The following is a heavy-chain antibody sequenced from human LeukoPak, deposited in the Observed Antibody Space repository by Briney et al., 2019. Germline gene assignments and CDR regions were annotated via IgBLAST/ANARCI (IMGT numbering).Heavy chain of an antibody. Sequence: ASVKVSCKASGGTFSSYAISWVRQAPGQGLEWMGGIIPIFGTANYAQKFQGRVTITTDESTSTAYMELSSLRSEDTAVYYCARETLSHSSGSYYCWFDPWGQGTLVTVSS. V-gene: IGHV1-69*05. CDR3: ARETLSHSSGSYYCWFDP. J-gene: IGHJ5*02. CDR1: GGTFSSYA. D-gene: IGHD1-26*01. CDR2: IIPIFGTA.